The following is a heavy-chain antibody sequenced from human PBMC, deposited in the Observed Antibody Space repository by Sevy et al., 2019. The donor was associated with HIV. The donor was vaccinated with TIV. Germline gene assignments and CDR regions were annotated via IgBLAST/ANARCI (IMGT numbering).Heavy chain of an antibody. Sequence: GGSLRLSCAVSGFSFSHYAFHWVRQAPGKGLEWVSLISYDGTYKYYADSVKGRFTISRDNSKNTLYLQMNCLRGNDTAVYYCARVDVSYCANDCYHRFDYWGPGALVTVSS. CDR1: GFSFSHYA. CDR3: ARVDVSYCANDCYHRFDY. D-gene: IGHD2-21*02. J-gene: IGHJ4*02. V-gene: IGHV3-30-3*01. CDR2: ISYDGTYK.